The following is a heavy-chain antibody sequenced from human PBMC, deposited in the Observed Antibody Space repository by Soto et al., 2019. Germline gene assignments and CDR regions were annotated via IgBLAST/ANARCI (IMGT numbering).Heavy chain of an antibody. D-gene: IGHD6-13*01. J-gene: IGHJ4*02. V-gene: IGHV3-30-3*01. CDR3: ARDPSIAAAPRGFDY. CDR1: GFTFSSYA. CDR2: ISYDGSNK. Sequence: GGSLRLSCAASGFTFSSYAMHWVRQAPGKGLEWVAVISYDGSNKYYADSVKGRFTISRDNSKNTLYLQMNSLRAEDTAVYYCARDPSIAAAPRGFDYWGQGTLVTVSS.